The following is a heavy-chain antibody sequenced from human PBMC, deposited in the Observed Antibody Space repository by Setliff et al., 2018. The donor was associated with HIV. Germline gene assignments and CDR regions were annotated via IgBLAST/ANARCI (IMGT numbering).Heavy chain of an antibody. J-gene: IGHJ2*01. CDR3: ARHAAMYYYDVSGYQAGWYFCL. V-gene: IGHV4-59*08. CDR1: GGSISSYY. Sequence: SETLSLTCTASGGSISSYYWSWIRPPPGKGLEWIGYIYYSGSTNYNPSLKSRVTRSIDTSKNQFSLKLASVTAVDTAVYYCARHAAMYYYDVSGYQAGWYFCLWGRGTLVTVS. CDR2: IYYSGST. D-gene: IGHD3-22*01.